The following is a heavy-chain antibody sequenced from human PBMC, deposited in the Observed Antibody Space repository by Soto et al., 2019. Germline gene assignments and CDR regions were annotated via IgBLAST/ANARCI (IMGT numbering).Heavy chain of an antibody. Sequence: GESLKISCKGSGYSFTSYWIGWVRQMPGKGLEWMGIIYPGDSDTRYSPSFQGQVTISADKSISTAYLQWSSLKASDTAMYYCAVYTGYSGYDPPHYYDYYGMDVWGQGTTVTVSS. J-gene: IGHJ6*02. V-gene: IGHV5-51*01. CDR2: IYPGDSDT. CDR3: AVYTGYSGYDPPHYYDYYGMDV. CDR1: GYSFTSYW. D-gene: IGHD5-12*01.